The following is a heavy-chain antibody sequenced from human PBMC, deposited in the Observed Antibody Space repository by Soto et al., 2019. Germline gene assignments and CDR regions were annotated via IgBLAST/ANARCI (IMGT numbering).Heavy chain of an antibody. V-gene: IGHV3-23*01. CDR3: ANLGYCSGGSCYSGPYYYGMDV. CDR1: GFTFSSYA. J-gene: IGHJ6*02. CDR2: ISGSGGST. D-gene: IGHD2-15*01. Sequence: SGGSLRLSCAASGFTFSSYAMSWVRQAPGKGLEWVSAISGSGGSTYYADSVKGRFTISRDNSKNTLYLQMNSLRAEDTAVYYCANLGYCSGGSCYSGPYYYGMDVWGQGTTVTVSS.